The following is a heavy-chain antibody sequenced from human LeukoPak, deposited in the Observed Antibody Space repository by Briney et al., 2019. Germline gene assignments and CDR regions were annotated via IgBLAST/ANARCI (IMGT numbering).Heavy chain of an antibody. J-gene: IGHJ4*02. V-gene: IGHV3-7*01. CDR2: IKQVGSEK. D-gene: IGHD5-18*01. CDR3: ARDPTRYTYGTQYFDY. CDR1: GFTFSSYW. Sequence: GGSLRLSCAAPGFTFSSYWMNWVRQAPGKGMEWGAKIKQVGSEKYYVDSVEGRFSISRDKAKASLYLQMHSLRTEDTAVYYCARDPTRYTYGTQYFDYWGQGALVTVSS.